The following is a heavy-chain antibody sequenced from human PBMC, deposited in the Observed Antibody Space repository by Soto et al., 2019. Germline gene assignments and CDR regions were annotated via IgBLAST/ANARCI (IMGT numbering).Heavy chain of an antibody. V-gene: IGHV3-23*01. CDR2: ISGSGGST. J-gene: IGHJ5*02. Sequence: GGSLRLSCAVSGLNVSSNYMSWVRQAPGKGLEWVSAISGSGGSTYYADSVKGRFTISRDNSKNTLYLQMNSLRAEDTAVYYCAVDIVVVPAQDWFDPWGQGTLVTVSS. CDR3: AVDIVVVPAQDWFDP. D-gene: IGHD2-2*01. CDR1: GLNVSSNY.